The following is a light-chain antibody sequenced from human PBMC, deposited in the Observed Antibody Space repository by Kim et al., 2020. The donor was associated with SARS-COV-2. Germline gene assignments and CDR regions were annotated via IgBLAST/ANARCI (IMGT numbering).Light chain of an antibody. V-gene: IGKV1-39*01. Sequence: DIQMTQSPSSLSASVGDRVTITCRASQSISTYLNWYQLQAGKAPKLLIYGASSLQSGVPSRFSGSGSGTDFTLTISSLQPEDFATYYCQQSYSTPLTFGGGTKVDIK. CDR3: QQSYSTPLT. J-gene: IGKJ4*01. CDR2: GAS. CDR1: QSISTY.